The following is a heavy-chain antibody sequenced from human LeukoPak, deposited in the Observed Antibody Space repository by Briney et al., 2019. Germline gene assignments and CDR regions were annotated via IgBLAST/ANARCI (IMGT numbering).Heavy chain of an antibody. CDR2: VYYSGST. CDR1: GGSFSGYY. D-gene: IGHD2-15*01. J-gene: IGHJ4*02. CDR3: ARGNVVVVAATKAYFDY. Sequence: SETLSLTCAVYGGSFSGYYWSWIRQPPGKGLEWIGSVYYSGSTYYNPSLKSRVTISVDTSKNQFSLKLSSVAAADTAVYYCARGNVVVVAATKAYFDYWGQGTLVTVSS. V-gene: IGHV4-34*01.